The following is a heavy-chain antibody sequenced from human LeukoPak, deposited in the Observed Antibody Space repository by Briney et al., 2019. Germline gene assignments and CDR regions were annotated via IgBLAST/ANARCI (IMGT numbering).Heavy chain of an antibody. D-gene: IGHD6-6*01. V-gene: IGHV6-1*01. J-gene: IGHJ4*02. CDR1: GDSVYSNSAA. Sequence: SQTLSLTYALSGDSVYSNSAAWNWLRQSPSRGLEWLGRTYYWSKSYHDYALSVKSRITINPDTSNTQFSLHLNSVTPEDTAVYFCARDSFLAAYYYFDYWGQGTLVTVSS. CDR3: ARDSFLAAYYYFDY. CDR2: TYYWSKSYH.